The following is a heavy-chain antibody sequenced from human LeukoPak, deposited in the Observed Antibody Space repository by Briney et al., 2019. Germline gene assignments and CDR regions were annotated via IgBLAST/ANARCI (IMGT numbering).Heavy chain of an antibody. Sequence: PSETLSLTCTVSGGSISSYYWSWIRQPPGKGLEWIGYVYYSGSTNYNPSLKSRVTISVDTSKNQFSLKLSSVTAADTAVYYCARVPAWTGKSSEIDYWGQGTLATVSS. V-gene: IGHV4-59*01. CDR1: GGSISSYY. D-gene: IGHD3/OR15-3a*01. CDR3: ARVPAWTGKSSEIDY. CDR2: VYYSGST. J-gene: IGHJ4*02.